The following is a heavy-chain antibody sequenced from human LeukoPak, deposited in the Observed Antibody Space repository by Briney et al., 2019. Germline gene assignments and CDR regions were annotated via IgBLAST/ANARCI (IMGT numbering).Heavy chain of an antibody. CDR3: ARDVSWETRDFDYYGMDV. V-gene: IGHV1-18*01. CDR2: ISTDIGNT. J-gene: IGHJ6*02. CDR1: GYTFINYG. D-gene: IGHD1-26*01. Sequence: GASVKVSCKASGYTFINYGISWVRQAPGQGLEWMGWISTDIGNTNYAQKLQGRVTMTTDTSTSTAYMELTSLRSDDTAVYFCARDVSWETRDFDYYGMDVWGQGTTVTVSS.